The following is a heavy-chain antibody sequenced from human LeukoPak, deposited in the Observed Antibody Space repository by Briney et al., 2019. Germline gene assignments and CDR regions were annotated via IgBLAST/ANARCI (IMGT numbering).Heavy chain of an antibody. CDR3: ARDLEVGSSCPQGY. V-gene: IGHV3-20*04. J-gene: IGHJ4*02. CDR1: GFTFDDYG. D-gene: IGHD6-6*01. Sequence: PGGSLRLSCAASGFTFDDYGMNWVRQAPGKGLEWVSGVNWNGISTGYADSVKGRFTISRDNAKNCLYLQMNSLRAEDTALYYCARDLEVGSSCPQGYWGQGTLVTASS. CDR2: VNWNGIST.